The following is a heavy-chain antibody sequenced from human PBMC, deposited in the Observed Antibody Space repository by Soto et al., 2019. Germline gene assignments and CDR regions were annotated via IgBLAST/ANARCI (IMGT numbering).Heavy chain of an antibody. J-gene: IGHJ4*02. D-gene: IGHD2-21*01. CDR3: ARHRDCDYFDY. V-gene: IGHV4-59*08. Sequence: PSETLSLTCTVSGGSISSYYWSWIRQPPGKGLEWIGYIYYSGSTNYNPSLKSRVTISVDTSKNQFSLKLSSVTAADTAVYYCARHRDCDYFDYWGQGTLVTVSS. CDR1: GGSISSYY. CDR2: IYYSGST.